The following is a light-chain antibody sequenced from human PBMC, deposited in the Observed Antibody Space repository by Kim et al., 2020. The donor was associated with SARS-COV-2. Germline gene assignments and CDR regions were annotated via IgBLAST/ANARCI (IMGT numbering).Light chain of an antibody. CDR1: ESVSSGN. CDR2: GTS. V-gene: IGKV3-20*01. J-gene: IGKJ2*01. CDR3: QQYADLPYT. Sequence: YPGQGATLSCRASESVSSGNLAWYQQKPGQAPRLLIYGTSSRATGIPDRFSGGGSGTDFTLTISRLEPEDFAAYHCQQYADLPYTFGQGTKVDIK.